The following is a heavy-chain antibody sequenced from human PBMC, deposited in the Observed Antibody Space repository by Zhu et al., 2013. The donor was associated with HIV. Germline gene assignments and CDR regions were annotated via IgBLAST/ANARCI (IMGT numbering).Heavy chain of an antibody. Sequence: QVQLVQSGAEVKKPGSSVKVSCKASGGTFSNYTITWVRQAPGQGPEWMGGIIPIFGSANYAQRFQGRVTITADESTRTAYMELSTLRSEDTAVYYCARGLYSTSSKAFDIWGQGTMVTVSS. D-gene: IGHD6-6*01. CDR3: ARGLYSTSSKAFDI. J-gene: IGHJ3*02. CDR1: GGTFSNYT. V-gene: IGHV1-69*01. CDR2: IIPIFGSA.